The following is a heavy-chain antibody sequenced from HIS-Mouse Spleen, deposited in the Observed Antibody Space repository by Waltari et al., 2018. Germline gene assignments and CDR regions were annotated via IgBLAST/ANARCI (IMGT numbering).Heavy chain of an antibody. J-gene: IGHJ3*02. CDR3: ARDFHDFWSGYYGGDKKHDAFDI. CDR2: IYTSGST. CDR1: GCSISSYY. Sequence: QLQLQESGPGLVKPSETLSLTCTVSGCSISSYYWSWIRQPAGKGLEWIGRIYTSGSTNYNPSLKSRVTMSVDTSKNQFSLKLSSVTAADTAVYYCARDFHDFWSGYYGGDKKHDAFDIWGQGTMVTVSS. V-gene: IGHV4-4*07. D-gene: IGHD3-3*01.